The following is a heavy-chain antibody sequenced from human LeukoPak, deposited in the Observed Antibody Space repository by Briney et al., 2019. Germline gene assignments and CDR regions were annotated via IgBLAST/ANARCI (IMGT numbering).Heavy chain of an antibody. Sequence: GGSLRLSCAASGFTFSSYSMNWVRQAPGKGLEWVSSISSSSSYIYYADSVKGRFTISRDNAKNSLYLQMNSLRAEDTAVYYCARGLYYVSSGYEPLDYWGQGTLVTVSS. CDR1: GFTFSSYS. J-gene: IGHJ4*02. CDR2: ISSSSSYI. D-gene: IGHD3-22*01. V-gene: IGHV3-21*01. CDR3: ARGLYYVSSGYEPLDY.